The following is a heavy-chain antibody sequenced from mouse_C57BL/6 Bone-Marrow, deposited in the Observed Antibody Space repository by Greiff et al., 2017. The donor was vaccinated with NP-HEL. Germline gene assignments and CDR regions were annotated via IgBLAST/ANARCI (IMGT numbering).Heavy chain of an antibody. J-gene: IGHJ3*01. CDR2: IDPENGDT. CDR1: GFNIKDDY. CDR3: TTRSSAWFAY. V-gene: IGHV14-4*01. Sequence: EVHLVESGAELVRPGASVKLSCTASGFNIKDDYMHWVKQRPEQGLEWIGWIDPENGDTEYASKFQGKATITADTSSNTAYLQLSSLTSEDTAVYYCTTRSSAWFAYWGQGTLVTVSA.